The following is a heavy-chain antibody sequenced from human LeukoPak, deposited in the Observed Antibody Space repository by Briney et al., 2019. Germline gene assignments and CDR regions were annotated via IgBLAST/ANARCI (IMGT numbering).Heavy chain of an antibody. CDR1: GYTFTSYH. J-gene: IGHJ5*02. D-gene: IGHD3-22*01. V-gene: IGHV1-46*01. CDR3: AREGYYDSSGPTNWFDP. CDR2: INPSGGST. Sequence: ASVKVSCKASGYTFTSYHMHSVRQAPGQGLEWMGIINPSGGSTSYAQKFQGRVTMTRDTSTSTVYMELSSLRSEDTAVYYCAREGYYDSSGPTNWFDPWGQGTLVTVSS.